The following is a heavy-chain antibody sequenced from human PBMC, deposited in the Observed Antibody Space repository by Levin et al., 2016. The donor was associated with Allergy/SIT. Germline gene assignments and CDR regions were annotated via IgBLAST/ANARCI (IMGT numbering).Heavy chain of an antibody. CDR1: GGSISSSSYY. V-gene: IGHV4-39*01. J-gene: IGHJ4*02. D-gene: IGHD1-7*01. Sequence: SETLSLTCTVSGGSISSSSYYWGWIRQPPGKGLEWIGSIYYSGSTYYNPSLKSRVTISVDTSKNQFSLKLSSVTAADTAVYYCARHNNWNYVFDYWGQGTPVTVSS. CDR2: IYYSGST. CDR3: ARHNNWNYVFDY.